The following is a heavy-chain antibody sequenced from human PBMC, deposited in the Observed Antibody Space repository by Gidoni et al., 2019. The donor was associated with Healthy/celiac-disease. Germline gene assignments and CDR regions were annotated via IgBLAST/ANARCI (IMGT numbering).Heavy chain of an antibody. V-gene: IGHV3-30*01. CDR3: ARGSLYDYDSSGYYRTGGEYFQH. Sequence: EFVLSWVQPGRSLRLSCAASGFTFSSYAMHWVRQAPGKGLEWVAVISYDGSNKYYADSVKGRFTISRDNSKNTLYLQMNSLRAEDTAVYYCARGSLYDYDSSGYYRTGGEYFQHWGQGTLVTVSS. J-gene: IGHJ1*01. CDR2: ISYDGSNK. D-gene: IGHD3-22*01. CDR1: GFTFSSYA.